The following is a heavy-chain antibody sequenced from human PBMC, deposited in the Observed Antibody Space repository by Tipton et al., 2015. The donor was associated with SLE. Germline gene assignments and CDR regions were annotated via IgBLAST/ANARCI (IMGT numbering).Heavy chain of an antibody. CDR1: GFTFSSYW. CDR3: ASTYCTNGVCSDAFDI. Sequence: GSLRLSCAASGFTFSSYWMSWVRQAPGKGLEWVSSISSSSSYIYYADSVKGRFTISRDNAKNSLYLQMNSLRAEDTAVYYCASTYCTNGVCSDAFDIWGQGTMVTVSS. D-gene: IGHD2-8*01. CDR2: ISSSSSYI. J-gene: IGHJ3*02. V-gene: IGHV3-21*06.